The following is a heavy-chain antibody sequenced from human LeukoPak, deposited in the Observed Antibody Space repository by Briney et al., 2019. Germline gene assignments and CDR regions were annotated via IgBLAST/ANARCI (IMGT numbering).Heavy chain of an antibody. CDR2: MNPNSGNT. CDR1: GYTFTSYD. Sequence: GTSVKVSCKASGYTFTSYDINWVRQATGQGLEWMGWMNPNSGNTGYAQKFQGRVTMTRNTSISTAYMELSSLRSEDTAVYYCARLGRTPRPDYYYYMDVWGKGTTVTVSS. J-gene: IGHJ6*03. V-gene: IGHV1-8*01. CDR3: ARLGRTPRPDYYYYMDV.